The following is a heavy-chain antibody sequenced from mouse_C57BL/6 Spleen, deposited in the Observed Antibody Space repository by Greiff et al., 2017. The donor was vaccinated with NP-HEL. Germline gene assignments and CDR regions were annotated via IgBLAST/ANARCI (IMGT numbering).Heavy chain of an antibody. CDR3: ARGVTNYDYCDY. CDR2: IDPSDSYT. D-gene: IGHD2-4*01. V-gene: IGHV1-69*01. CDR1: GYTFTSYW. J-gene: IGHJ2*01. Sequence: QVQLKQPGAELVMPGASVKLSCKASGYTFTSYWMHWVKQRPGQGLEWIGEIDPSDSYTNYNQKFKGKSTLTVDKSSSTAYMQLSSLTSEDSAVYYCARGVTNYDYCDYWGQGTTLTVSS.